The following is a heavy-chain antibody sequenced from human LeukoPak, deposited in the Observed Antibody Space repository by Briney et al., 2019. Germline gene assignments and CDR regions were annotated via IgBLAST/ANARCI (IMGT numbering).Heavy chain of an antibody. J-gene: IGHJ6*02. CDR3: ARDLVYYDILTGYYSYYYYGMDV. V-gene: IGHV1-46*01. CDR2: INPSGGST. Sequence: ASVKVSCKASGYTFTSYYMHWVRQAPGQGLEWMGIINPSGGSTSYAQKFQGRVTMTRDTSTSTVYMELSSLRSEDTAVYYCARDLVYYDILTGYYSYYYYGMDVWGQGTTVTVSS. CDR1: GYTFTSYY. D-gene: IGHD3-9*01.